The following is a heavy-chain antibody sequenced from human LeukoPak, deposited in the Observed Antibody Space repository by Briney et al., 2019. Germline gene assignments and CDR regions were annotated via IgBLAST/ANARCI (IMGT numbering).Heavy chain of an antibody. CDR3: ARGRGPDYDYYYMDV. V-gene: IGHV4-4*07. J-gene: IGHJ6*03. CDR1: GGSITSYY. Sequence: SETLSLTCVVSGGSITSYYWSWIRQPPGKGLEWIGRIYTSGTTKYNPSLKSRVTISVDTSKNQFSLRLSSVTAADTAVYYCARGRGPDYDYYYMDVWGKGTTVTVSS. CDR2: IYTSGTT.